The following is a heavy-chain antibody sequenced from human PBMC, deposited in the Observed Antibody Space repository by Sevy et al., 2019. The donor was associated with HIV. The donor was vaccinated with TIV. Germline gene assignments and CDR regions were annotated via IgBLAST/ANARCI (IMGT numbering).Heavy chain of an antibody. Sequence: ASVKVSCKASGGTFSSYAISWVRQAPGQGLEWMGGIIPIFGTANYGQKFQGRVTITADESTSTAYMELSSLRSEDTAVYYCARYSGAKGSFDYWGQRTLVTVSS. CDR1: GGTFSSYA. CDR2: IIPIFGTA. D-gene: IGHD1-26*01. V-gene: IGHV1-69*13. CDR3: ARYSGAKGSFDY. J-gene: IGHJ4*02.